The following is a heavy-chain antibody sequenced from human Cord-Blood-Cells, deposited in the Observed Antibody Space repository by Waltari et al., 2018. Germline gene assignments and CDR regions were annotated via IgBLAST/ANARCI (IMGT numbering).Heavy chain of an antibody. Sequence: QLQLQESGSGLVKPSQTLSLTCAVSGGSISSGGYSWSWIRQPPGTGLEWIGYTAHSGSTYSNPSLRSRVTIPVDRSKTLFSLKLSSVTAADTAGYYCARAPYRGAFDIWGQGTIVTVSS. V-gene: IGHV4-30-2*01. CDR3: ARAPYRGAFDI. D-gene: IGHD6-25*01. CDR2: TAHSGST. J-gene: IGHJ3*02. CDR1: GGSISSGGYS.